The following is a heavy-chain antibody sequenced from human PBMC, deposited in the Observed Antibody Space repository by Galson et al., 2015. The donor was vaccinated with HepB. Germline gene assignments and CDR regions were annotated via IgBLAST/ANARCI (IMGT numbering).Heavy chain of an antibody. CDR2: INPNSGGT. CDR1: GYTFTGYY. Sequence: SVKVSCKASGYTFTGYYMHWVRQAPGQGLEWMGWINPNSGGTNYAQKFQGWVTMTRDTSISTAYMELSRLRSDDTAVYYCARGAEYYYDSSGYFGYWGQGTLVTVSS. J-gene: IGHJ4*02. CDR3: ARGAEYYYDSSGYFGY. D-gene: IGHD3-22*01. V-gene: IGHV1-2*04.